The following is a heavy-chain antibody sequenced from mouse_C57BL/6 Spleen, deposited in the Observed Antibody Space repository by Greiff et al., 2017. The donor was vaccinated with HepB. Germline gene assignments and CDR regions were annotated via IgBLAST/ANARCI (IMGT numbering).Heavy chain of an antibody. J-gene: IGHJ1*03. CDR1: GFTFSSYG. Sequence: EVKLMESGGDLVKPGGSLKLSCAASGFTFSSYGMSWVRQTPDKRLVWVATISSGGSYTYYPDSVKGRVTISRDNAKNTLYLQMSSLKSEDTAMYYWARDYSNYRGYFDVWGTGTTGTVSS. CDR3: ARDYSNYRGYFDV. V-gene: IGHV5-6*01. CDR2: ISSGGSYT. D-gene: IGHD2-5*01.